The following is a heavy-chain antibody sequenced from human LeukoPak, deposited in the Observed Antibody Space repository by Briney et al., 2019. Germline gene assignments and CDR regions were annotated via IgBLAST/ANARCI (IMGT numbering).Heavy chain of an antibody. J-gene: IGHJ4*02. Sequence: ASVKVSCKASGYTFTSYDINWARQATGQGLEWMGWMNPNSGNTGYAQKFQGRVTMTRNTSISTAYMELSSLRSEDTAVYYCARSPSDILTGYYTVYFDYWGQGTLVTDSS. CDR3: ARSPSDILTGYYTVYFDY. V-gene: IGHV1-8*01. D-gene: IGHD3-9*01. CDR2: MNPNSGNT. CDR1: GYTFTSYD.